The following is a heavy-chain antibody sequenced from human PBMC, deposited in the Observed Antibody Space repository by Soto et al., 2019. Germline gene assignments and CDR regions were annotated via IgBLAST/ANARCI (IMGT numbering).Heavy chain of an antibody. CDR2: IVPIFGTA. CDR1: GGTFSSYA. CDR3: AGGRARWSVAAPLEPFDI. V-gene: IGHV1-69*13. D-gene: IGHD2-15*01. Sequence: SVKVSCKASGGTFSSYAISWVRQAPGQGLEWMGGIVPIFGTANYAQKFQGRVTITADESTSTAYMELSSLRSEDTAAYYCAGGRARWSVAAPLEPFDIWGQGTMVTVSS. J-gene: IGHJ3*02.